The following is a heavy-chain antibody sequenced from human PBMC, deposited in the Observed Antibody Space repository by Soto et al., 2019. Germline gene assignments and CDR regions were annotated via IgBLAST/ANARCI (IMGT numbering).Heavy chain of an antibody. CDR2: IYHSGSS. J-gene: IGHJ4*02. CDR1: GASISSGGYS. V-gene: IGHV4-30-2*01. CDR3: ATSSGPFGGVMS. Sequence: QLQLQESGSGLVKPSQTLSLTCAVSGASISSGGYSWSWIRQPPGKGLEWIGYIYHSGSSDYNPSLKSRVTISLDRSKNQFSLKLSSVTAADTAVYYCATSSGPFGGVMSWGQGTLVTVSS. D-gene: IGHD3-16*01.